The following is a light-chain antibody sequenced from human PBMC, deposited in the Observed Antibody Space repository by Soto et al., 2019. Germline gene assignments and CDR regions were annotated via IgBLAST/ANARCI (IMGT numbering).Light chain of an antibody. Sequence: DIQMTQSPSSLSASVGDRVAITCRSSQSISSYLNWYQQKPGKVPKLLIYAASSLQSGVPSRFSGSGSGTDFTLTISSLQPEDFATYYCQKANSFPITFGQGTRLEIK. CDR3: QKANSFPIT. V-gene: IGKV1-39*01. CDR2: AAS. CDR1: QSISSY. J-gene: IGKJ5*01.